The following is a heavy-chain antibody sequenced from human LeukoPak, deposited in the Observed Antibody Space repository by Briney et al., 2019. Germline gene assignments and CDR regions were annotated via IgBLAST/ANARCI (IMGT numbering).Heavy chain of an antibody. Sequence: SETLSLTCTVSGGSVSSGRYYWNWIRQPPAKGLEWIGHIYYSGSTDYNPSLKSRVTISADTSKNQFSLKMTSVTAADTAVYYCAREPGETDEGFEYWGQGTLVAVSS. CDR2: IYYSGST. J-gene: IGHJ4*02. V-gene: IGHV4-61*01. CDR3: AREPGETDEGFEY. D-gene: IGHD1-14*01. CDR1: GGSVSSGRYY.